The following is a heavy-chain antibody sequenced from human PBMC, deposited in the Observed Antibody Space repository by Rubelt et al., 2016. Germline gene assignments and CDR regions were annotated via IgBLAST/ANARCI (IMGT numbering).Heavy chain of an antibody. CDR2: GSN. J-gene: IGHJ3*02. CDR3: AREVYCGGDCYSEDAFDI. V-gene: IGHV4-59*01. Sequence: GSNNYNPSLKSRVTISVDTSKNQFSLKLSSVTAADTAVYYCAREVYCGGDCYSEDAFDIWGQGTMVTVSS. D-gene: IGHD2-21*02.